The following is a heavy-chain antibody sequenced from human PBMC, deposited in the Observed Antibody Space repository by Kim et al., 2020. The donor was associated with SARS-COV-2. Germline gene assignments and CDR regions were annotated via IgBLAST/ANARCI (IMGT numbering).Heavy chain of an antibody. CDR3: ARAPECLSYEDYYGMDV. V-gene: IGHV4-59*13. J-gene: IGHJ6*02. D-gene: IGHD3-3*01. CDR1: GGSISSYY. CDR2: IYYSGST. Sequence: SETLSLTCTVSGGSISSYYWSWIRQPPGKGLEWIGYIYYSGSTNYNPSLKSRVTISVDTSKNQFSLKLSSVTAADTAVYYCARAPECLSYEDYYGMDVWGQGTTVTVSS.